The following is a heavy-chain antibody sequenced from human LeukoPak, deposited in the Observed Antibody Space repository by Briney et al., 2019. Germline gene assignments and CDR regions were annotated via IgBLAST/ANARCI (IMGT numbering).Heavy chain of an antibody. V-gene: IGHV3-7*01. CDR1: GFTFSSYW. CDR3: AREYCTNGVCYNQGYYFDY. J-gene: IGHJ4*02. D-gene: IGHD2-8*01. Sequence: GGSLRLSCAASGFTFSSYWMSWVRQAPGKGLEWVANIKQDGSDKYYVDSVKGRFTISRDNAKNSLYLQMNSLGAEDTAVYYCAREYCTNGVCYNQGYYFDYWGQGTLVTVSS. CDR2: IKQDGSDK.